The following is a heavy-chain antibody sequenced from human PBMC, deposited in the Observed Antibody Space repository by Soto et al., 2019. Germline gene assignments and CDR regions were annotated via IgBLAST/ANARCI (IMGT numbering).Heavy chain of an antibody. CDR1: GGSISSYY. Sequence: SETLSVTWTVSGGSISSYYWGWILQPPGKGLEWIGYIYYSGSTNYNPSLKSRVTISVDTSKNQFSLKLSSVTAADTAVYYCARQMRGATISIYYYGMDVWGQGTTVTVSS. CDR3: ARQMRGATISIYYYGMDV. CDR2: IYYSGST. J-gene: IGHJ6*02. D-gene: IGHD5-12*01. V-gene: IGHV4-59*01.